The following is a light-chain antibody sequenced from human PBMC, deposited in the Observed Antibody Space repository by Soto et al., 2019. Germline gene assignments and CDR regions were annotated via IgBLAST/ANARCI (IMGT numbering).Light chain of an antibody. CDR3: QQRNDWRRGT. J-gene: IGKJ5*01. CDR2: GAS. Sequence: IVLTQSPATLSLSPGDRATLSCRASQSVSSNLAWYQQKPGQAPRLLIYGASTRATGIPARFSGSGSGTEFTLTISSLEPEDFAVYYCQQRNDWRRGTFGQGTRLEIK. CDR1: QSVSSN. V-gene: IGKV3-11*01.